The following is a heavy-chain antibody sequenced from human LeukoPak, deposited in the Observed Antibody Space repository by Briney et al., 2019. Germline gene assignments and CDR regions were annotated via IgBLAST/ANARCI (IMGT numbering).Heavy chain of an antibody. CDR3: ARRGYNVGGQKGHFDV. V-gene: IGHV4-39*01. J-gene: IGHJ4*02. Sequence: SQTLSLTCTASAGSITSSSHYWAWIRQPPGAGLERIGNVYYSGSTHYNPSLKRRVLISVETSQNQFSLRLRSVTAADTAVYYCARRGYNVGGQKGHFDVWGQGILVTVSS. CDR1: AGSITSSSHY. CDR2: VYYSGST. D-gene: IGHD5-24*01.